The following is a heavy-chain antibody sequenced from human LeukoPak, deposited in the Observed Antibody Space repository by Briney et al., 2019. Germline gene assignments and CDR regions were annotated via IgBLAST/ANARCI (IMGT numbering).Heavy chain of an antibody. V-gene: IGHV3-23*01. CDR1: GFTFSSYG. CDR3: AKDQSAGWYSDC. CDR2: ISGSGGST. Sequence: PGESLRLSCAASGFTFSSYGMSWVRQAPGKGLEWVSGISGSGGSTYYADSVKGRFTISRDNSKNTLYLQMNSLRAEDTAVYYCAKDQSAGWYSDCWGQGTLVTVSS. J-gene: IGHJ4*02. D-gene: IGHD6-19*01.